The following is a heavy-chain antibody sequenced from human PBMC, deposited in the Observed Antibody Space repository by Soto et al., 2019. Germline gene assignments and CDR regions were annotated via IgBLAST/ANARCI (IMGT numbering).Heavy chain of an antibody. CDR3: ASRLIAAAGTPLGY. CDR1: GGSFSGYY. CDR2: INHSGST. D-gene: IGHD6-13*01. V-gene: IGHV4-34*01. J-gene: IGHJ4*02. Sequence: QVQLQQWGAGLLKPSETLSLTCAVYGGSFSGYYWSWIRQPPGKGLEWIGEINHSGSTNYNPSLKSRVTISVDTSKNQFSLKLSSVTAADTAVDYCASRLIAAAGTPLGYWCQGTLVTVSS.